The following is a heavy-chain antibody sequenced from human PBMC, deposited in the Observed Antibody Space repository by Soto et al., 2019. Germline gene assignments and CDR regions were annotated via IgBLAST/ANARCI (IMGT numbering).Heavy chain of an antibody. CDR2: ISSSSYT. J-gene: IGHJ3*02. CDR1: GFTFSDYY. V-gene: IGHV3-11*06. Sequence: GGSLRLSCAASGFTFSDYYMSWIRQAPGKGLEWVSYISSSSYTNYADSVKGRFTISRDNAKNSLYLQMNSLRAEDTAVYYCASWSNSGSYLSAFDIWGQGTMVTVSS. CDR3: ASWSNSGSYLSAFDI. D-gene: IGHD1-26*01.